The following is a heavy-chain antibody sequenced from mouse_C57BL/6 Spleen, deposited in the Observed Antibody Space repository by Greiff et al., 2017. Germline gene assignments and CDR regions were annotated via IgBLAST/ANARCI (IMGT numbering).Heavy chain of an antibody. Sequence: QVQLQQSGAELVKPGASVKISCKASGYTFTDYYINWVKQRPGQGLEWIGKLGPGSGSTYYNEKFKGKATLTADKSSSTAYMQLSSLTSEDSAVYFCAGLGPDYAMDYWGQGTSVTVSS. D-gene: IGHD4-1*01. J-gene: IGHJ4*01. CDR3: AGLGPDYAMDY. V-gene: IGHV1-77*01. CDR2: LGPGSGST. CDR1: GYTFTDYY.